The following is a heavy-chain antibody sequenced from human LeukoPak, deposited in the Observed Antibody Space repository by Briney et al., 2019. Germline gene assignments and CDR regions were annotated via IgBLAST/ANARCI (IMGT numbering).Heavy chain of an antibody. V-gene: IGHV4-59*01. Sequence: SETLSLTCTVSGGSISSYYWSWIRQPPGKGLEWIGYIYYSGSTNYNPSLKSRVTISVDTSKNQFSLKLSSVTAADTAVYYCARGPEGGWFDPWGQGTLVTVSS. CDR3: ARGPEGGWFDP. CDR1: GGSISSYY. J-gene: IGHJ5*02. CDR2: IYYSGST.